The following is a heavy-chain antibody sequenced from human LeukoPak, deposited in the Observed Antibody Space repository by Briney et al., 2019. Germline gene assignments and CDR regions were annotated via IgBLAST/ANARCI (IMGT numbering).Heavy chain of an antibody. D-gene: IGHD2-15*01. J-gene: IGHJ3*02. V-gene: IGHV4-31*03. CDR3: ARDSLGYCSGGSCYHPAEDAFDI. Sequence: SEALSLTCTVSGGSISSGGYYWSWIRQHPGKGLEWIGYIYYSGSTYYNPSLKSRVTISVDTSKNQFSLKLSSVTAADTAVYHCARDSLGYCSGGSCYHPAEDAFDIWGQGTMVTVSS. CDR1: GGSISSGGYY. CDR2: IYYSGST.